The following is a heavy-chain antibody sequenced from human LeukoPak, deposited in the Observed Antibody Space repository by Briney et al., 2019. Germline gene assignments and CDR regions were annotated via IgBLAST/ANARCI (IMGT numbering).Heavy chain of an antibody. CDR3: ARGDTARGFDY. V-gene: IGHV1-2*02. CDR1: GGTFSSYA. J-gene: IGHJ4*02. CDR2: INPNSGGT. D-gene: IGHD5-18*01. Sequence: ASVKVSCKASGGTFSSYAISWVRQAPGQGLEWMGWINPNSGGTNYAQKFQSRVTMTRDTSISTAYMELSRLRSDDTAVYYCARGDTARGFDYWGQGTLVTVSS.